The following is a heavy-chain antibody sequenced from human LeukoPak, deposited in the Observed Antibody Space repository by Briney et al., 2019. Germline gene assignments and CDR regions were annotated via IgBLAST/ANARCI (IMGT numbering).Heavy chain of an antibody. D-gene: IGHD3-22*01. J-gene: IGHJ4*02. CDR2: MNPNSGNT. CDR1: GYTFTSYD. Sequence: GASVKVSCKASGYTFTSYDINWVRQATGQGLGWMGWMNPNSGNTGYAQKFQGRVTITRNTSISTAYMELSSLRSEDTAVYYCAREMSYYDGSGYYWSPDYWGQGTLVTVSS. V-gene: IGHV1-8*03. CDR3: AREMSYYDGSGYYWSPDY.